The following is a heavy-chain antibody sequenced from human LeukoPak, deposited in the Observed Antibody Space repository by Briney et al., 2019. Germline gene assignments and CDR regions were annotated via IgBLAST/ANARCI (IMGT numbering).Heavy chain of an antibody. CDR1: GSTFTGYF. V-gene: IGHV1-2*02. CDR3: ARGGRGASCYRTHDTFDV. CDR2: FKPDSGGT. J-gene: IGHJ3*01. D-gene: IGHD1-14*01. Sequence: ASVKLPCTASGSTFTGYFLHWVRQAPGQGLEWMGWFKPDSGGTNSAQKFQGRVSMTRATSITTAYMELTGLRSDDTAMYYCARGGRGASCYRTHDTFDVGGHGTLVTVSS.